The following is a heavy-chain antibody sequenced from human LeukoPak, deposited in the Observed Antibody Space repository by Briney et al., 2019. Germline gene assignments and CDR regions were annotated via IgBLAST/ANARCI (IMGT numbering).Heavy chain of an antibody. CDR3: AKDWDSGSYFADH. CDR1: GFTFSSFG. D-gene: IGHD1-26*01. Sequence: GGSLRLSCAASGFTFSSFGMSWVRQAPGKGLEWVSGISGSGAYTYDADSVKGRFSISRDNSKNTLYLQMSDLRAEDTALYYCAKDWDSGSYFADHWGQGTLVAVSS. J-gene: IGHJ4*02. CDR2: ISGSGAYT. V-gene: IGHV3-23*01.